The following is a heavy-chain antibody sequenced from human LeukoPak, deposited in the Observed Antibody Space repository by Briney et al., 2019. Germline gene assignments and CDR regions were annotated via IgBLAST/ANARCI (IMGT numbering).Heavy chain of an antibody. CDR1: GFTFSSYA. V-gene: IGHV3-23*01. CDR3: AKVWDWGIGSY. Sequence: GGSLRLSCAASGFTFSSYAMSWVRQAPGKRLEWVSAISGSGGSTYYADSVKGRFTISRDNSKNTLYLQMNSLRAEDTAVYYCAKVWDWGIGSYWGQGTLVTVSS. CDR2: ISGSGGST. D-gene: IGHD3/OR15-3a*01. J-gene: IGHJ4*02.